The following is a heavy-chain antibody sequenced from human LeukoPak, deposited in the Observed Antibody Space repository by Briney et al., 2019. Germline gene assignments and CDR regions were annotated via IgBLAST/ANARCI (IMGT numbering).Heavy chain of an antibody. CDR1: GYTFTGYY. CDR2: INPNSGGT. CDR3: ARDEMVLRGFDY. J-gene: IGHJ4*02. D-gene: IGHD4/OR15-4a*01. Sequence: ASVKVSCKASGYTFTGYYMHWVRQAPGQGLEWMGWINPNSGGTNYAQKFQGRVTMTRDTPISTAYMELSRLRSDDTAVYYCARDEMVLRGFDYWGQGTLVTVSS. V-gene: IGHV1-2*02.